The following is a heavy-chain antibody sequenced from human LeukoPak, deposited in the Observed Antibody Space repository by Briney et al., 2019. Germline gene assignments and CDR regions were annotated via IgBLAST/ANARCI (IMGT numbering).Heavy chain of an antibody. D-gene: IGHD5-24*01. CDR2: ISNSGST. Sequence: ASETLSLTCNVSGGSISYYYWTWIRQPPGRGLEWIGSISNSGSTNYNPSLKSRVTISVDTSKNQISLKLSSVTAADPAVYYCARSRDGYNLGYWGQGTLVTVSS. V-gene: IGHV4-59*01. CDR1: GGSISYYY. CDR3: ARSRDGYNLGY. J-gene: IGHJ4*02.